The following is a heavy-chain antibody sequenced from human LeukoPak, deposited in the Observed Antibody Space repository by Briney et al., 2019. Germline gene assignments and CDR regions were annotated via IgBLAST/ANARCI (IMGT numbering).Heavy chain of an antibody. CDR3: AKDSSSGGHDFDY. J-gene: IGHJ4*02. D-gene: IGHD6-6*01. CDR2: ISWNSGSI. Sequence: GRSLRLSCAASGFTFDDYAMHWVRQAPGKGLEWVSGISWNSGSIAYADSVRGRFTISRDNVKNSLFLELNSLRPEDTALYYCAKDSSSGGHDFDYWGQGTLLTVSS. CDR1: GFTFDDYA. V-gene: IGHV3-9*01.